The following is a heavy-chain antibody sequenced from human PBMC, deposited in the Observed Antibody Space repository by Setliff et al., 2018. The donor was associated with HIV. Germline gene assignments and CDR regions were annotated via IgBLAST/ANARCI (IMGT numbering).Heavy chain of an antibody. Sequence: GGSLRLSCAASGFTFSTYSMNWVRQAPGKGLEWVAKIIQDGSDKYYVDSVKGRSTISRDNAKNSVYLQMNSLRVEDTAVYYCAREYAMAARYWGRGTLVTVSS. J-gene: IGHJ4*02. D-gene: IGHD2-15*01. CDR1: GFTFSTYS. CDR3: AREYAMAARY. CDR2: IIQDGSDK. V-gene: IGHV3-7*03.